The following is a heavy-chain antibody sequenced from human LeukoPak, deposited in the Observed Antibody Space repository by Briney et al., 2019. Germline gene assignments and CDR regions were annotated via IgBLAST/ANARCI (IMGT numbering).Heavy chain of an antibody. CDR1: GFTFSSYS. CDR2: ISSSSSYI. J-gene: IGHJ6*02. V-gene: IGHV3-21*01. Sequence: PGGSLRLSCAASGFTFSSYSMNWVRQAPGKGLEWVSSISSSSSYIYYADSVKGRFTISRDNAKSSLYLQMNSPRAEDTAVYYCAAAPDTQPDDYYYYYGMDVWGQGTTVTVSS. D-gene: IGHD1-14*01. CDR3: AAAPDTQPDDYYYYYGMDV.